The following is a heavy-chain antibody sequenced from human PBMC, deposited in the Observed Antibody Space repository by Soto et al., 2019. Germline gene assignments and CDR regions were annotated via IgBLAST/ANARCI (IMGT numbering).Heavy chain of an antibody. V-gene: IGHV3-48*03. D-gene: IGHD6-19*01. Sequence: GGSLRLSCAASGFTFTTYELNWVRQAPGKGLEWVSYISSESETTYYADSVKGRFTISRDNAKNSLYLQMNSLRAEDTAVYYCARSGYSSGLFDYWGQGAPVTVSS. CDR1: GFTFTTYE. CDR3: ARSGYSSGLFDY. J-gene: IGHJ4*02. CDR2: ISSESETT.